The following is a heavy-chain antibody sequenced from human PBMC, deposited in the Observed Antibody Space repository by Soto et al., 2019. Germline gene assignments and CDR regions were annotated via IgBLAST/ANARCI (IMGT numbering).Heavy chain of an antibody. D-gene: IGHD5-12*01. CDR1: GFTFSRYA. J-gene: IGHJ4*02. Sequence: EVQLVESGGGLVQPGGSLRLSCAASGFTFSRYAMHWFRQAPGKGLEYVSPISSNGGSTYYANSVKGRFTISRDNSKNTLYLQIGSLRPEDTAVYYCARGGRGYEFDYWGQGTLVTVSS. CDR2: ISSNGGST. CDR3: ARGGRGYEFDY. V-gene: IGHV3-64*01.